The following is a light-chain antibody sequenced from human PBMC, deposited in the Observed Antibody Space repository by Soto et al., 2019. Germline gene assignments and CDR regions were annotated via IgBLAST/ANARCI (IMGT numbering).Light chain of an antibody. CDR2: EVS. J-gene: IGLJ3*02. CDR3: SSYTTSSIV. CDR1: SSDVGSNNR. Sequence: QSALTQPPSVSGSPGQSVTISCTGTSSDVGSNNRVSWYQQHPGTAPKLMIYEVSNRPSGVPDRFSGSKSGNTASLTISGLQAEDEADYYCSSYTTSSIVFGGGTKLTVL. V-gene: IGLV2-18*02.